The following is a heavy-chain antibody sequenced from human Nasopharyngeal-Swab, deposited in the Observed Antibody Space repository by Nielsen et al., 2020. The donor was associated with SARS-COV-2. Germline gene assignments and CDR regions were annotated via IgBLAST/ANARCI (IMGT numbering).Heavy chain of an antibody. CDR3: ARARGQPHNYYYYGMDV. Sequence: ASVKVSCKASGYTFTSYAMNWVRQAPGQGLEWMGWINTNTGNPTYAQGFTGRFVFSLDTSVSTAYLQIGSLKAEDTAVYYCARARGQPHNYYYYGMDVWGQGTTVTVSS. CDR1: GYTFTSYA. V-gene: IGHV7-4-1*01. J-gene: IGHJ6*02. CDR2: INTNTGNP.